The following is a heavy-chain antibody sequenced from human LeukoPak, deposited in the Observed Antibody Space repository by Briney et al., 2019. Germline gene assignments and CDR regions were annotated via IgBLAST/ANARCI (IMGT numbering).Heavy chain of an antibody. CDR1: GFIFSDHY. V-gene: IGHV3-72*01. Sequence: PGGSLRLSCAASGFIFSDHYMDWVRQAPGSGLEWVARIRKKAYSYTTEYAASVKGRFTISRDDSKNSLYLQMNSLKTEDTALYYCARAVYNSDWLGDYWGQGTLVTVSS. D-gene: IGHD6-19*01. CDR3: ARAVYNSDWLGDY. J-gene: IGHJ4*02. CDR2: IRKKAYSYTT.